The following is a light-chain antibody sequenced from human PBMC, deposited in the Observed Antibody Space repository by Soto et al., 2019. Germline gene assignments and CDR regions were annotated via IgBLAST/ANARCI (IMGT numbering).Light chain of an antibody. CDR3: QQCNNWPYT. J-gene: IGKJ2*01. Sequence: EVVMTQSPATLSVSPGERATLSCRASQSVRSNLVWYQQKPGQPPRLLIYDASTWATGIPARFSGSGSGTDFTLTISSLQSEDVALYFCQQCNNWPYTFGLGTKLEIK. CDR1: QSVRSN. CDR2: DAS. V-gene: IGKV3-15*01.